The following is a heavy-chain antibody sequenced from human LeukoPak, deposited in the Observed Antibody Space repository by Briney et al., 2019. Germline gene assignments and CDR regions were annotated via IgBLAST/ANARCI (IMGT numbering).Heavy chain of an antibody. Sequence: GGSLRLSCAASGFTFSSYAMSWVRQAPGKGLEWVSAISGSGGSTYYADSVKGRFTISRDNSKNTLYLQMNSLRAEDTAVYYCAKGAAESSGYLRYYYYYMDVWGEGTTVTVSS. CDR1: GFTFSSYA. CDR2: ISGSGGST. CDR3: AKGAAESSGYLRYYYYYMDV. D-gene: IGHD3-22*01. V-gene: IGHV3-23*01. J-gene: IGHJ6*03.